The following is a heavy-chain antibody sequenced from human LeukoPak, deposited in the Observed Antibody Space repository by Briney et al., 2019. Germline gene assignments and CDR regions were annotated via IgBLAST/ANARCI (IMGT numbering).Heavy chain of an antibody. CDR2: IRSKAYGGTT. CDR3: ARVVDTAMVTEDEADY. D-gene: IGHD5-18*01. CDR1: GFTFGDYA. J-gene: IGHJ4*02. V-gene: IGHV3-49*04. Sequence: GGSLRLSCTASGFTFGDYAMSWVRQAPGKGLEWVGFIRSKAYGGTTEYAASVKGRFTISRDNAKNTLYLQMNSLRAEDTAVYYCARVVDTAMVTEDEADYWGQGTLVTVSS.